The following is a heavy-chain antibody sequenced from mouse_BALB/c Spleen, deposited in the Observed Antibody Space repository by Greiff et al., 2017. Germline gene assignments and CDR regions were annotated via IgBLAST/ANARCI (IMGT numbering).Heavy chain of an antibody. Sequence: EVKLVESGGGLVKPGGSLKLSCAASGFAFSSYDMSWVRQTPEKRLEWVAYISSGGGSTYYPDTVKGRFTISRDNAKNTLYLQMSSLKSEDTAMYYCARHEGSDAMDYWGQGTSVTFSS. J-gene: IGHJ4*01. CDR1: GFAFSSYD. V-gene: IGHV5-12-1*01. CDR3: ARHEGSDAMDY. CDR2: ISSGGGST.